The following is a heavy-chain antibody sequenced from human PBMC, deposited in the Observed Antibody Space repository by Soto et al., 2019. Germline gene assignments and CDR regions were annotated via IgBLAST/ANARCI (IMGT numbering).Heavy chain of an antibody. CDR2: IYYSGST. CDR3: AREASSGWSTEFDY. J-gene: IGHJ4*02. D-gene: IGHD6-19*01. CDR1: GGSIRSGGYY. Sequence: SETLSLTCTVSGGSIRSGGYYWSWIRQHPGKGLEWIGYIYYSGSTYYNPSLKSRVTISVDTSKNQFSLKLSSVTAADTAVYYCAREASSGWSTEFDYWGQGTLVTVSS. V-gene: IGHV4-31*03.